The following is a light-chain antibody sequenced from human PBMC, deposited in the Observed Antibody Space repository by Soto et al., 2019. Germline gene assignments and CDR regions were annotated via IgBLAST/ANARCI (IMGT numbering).Light chain of an antibody. Sequence: DIVMTQSPDSLTVSLGERATINCKSSQSVLFSSNNENYLAWYQQKPGQPPKLLIYWASTRESGAPDRFSGRGSGTDFTLTISSLQAEDVAVYYCQQYYSSPRTFGQGTKVEIK. CDR2: WAS. J-gene: IGKJ1*01. CDR3: QQYYSSPRT. V-gene: IGKV4-1*01. CDR1: QSVLFSSNNENY.